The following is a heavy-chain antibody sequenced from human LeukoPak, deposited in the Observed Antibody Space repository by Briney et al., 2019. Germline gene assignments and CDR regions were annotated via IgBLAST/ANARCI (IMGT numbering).Heavy chain of an antibody. CDR2: INWNGGST. CDR3: ARIDTYYYDSSGYYSAFDI. Sequence: GGSLRLSCAASGFTFDNYGMSWVRQAPGKGLEWVSGINWNGGSTGYADSVKGRFTIPRDNAKNSLYLQMNSLRAEDTALYYCARIDTYYYDSSGYYSAFDIWGQGTIVTVSS. J-gene: IGHJ3*02. CDR1: GFTFDNYG. V-gene: IGHV3-20*04. D-gene: IGHD3-22*01.